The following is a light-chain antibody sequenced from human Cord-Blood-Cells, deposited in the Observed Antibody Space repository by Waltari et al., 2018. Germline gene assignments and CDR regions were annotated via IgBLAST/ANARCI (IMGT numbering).Light chain of an antibody. CDR3: SSYTSSSTRV. J-gene: IGLJ3*02. V-gene: IGLV2-14*03. Sequence: QSALTQPASVSGSPGQSITISCTGTSSDVGGYNYVSWYQHHPGKAPKLMIFDVSNRPSGVSNRFSDSKSGNTASLTISGLQAEDEADYYCSSYTSSSTRVFGGGTKLTVL. CDR2: DVS. CDR1: SSDVGGYNY.